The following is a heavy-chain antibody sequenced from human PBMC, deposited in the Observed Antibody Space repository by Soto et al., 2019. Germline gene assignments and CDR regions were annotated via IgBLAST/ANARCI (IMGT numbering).Heavy chain of an antibody. CDR1: GFTFISHT. CDR3: VNDLHTSDWY. J-gene: IGHJ4*02. V-gene: IGHV3-64D*06. D-gene: IGHD2-21*01. Sequence: PGGSLRLSCSASGFTFISHTMYWVRQTPGKGLEYVSAIGRDGGGAYYADSVRGRFTISRDNSKNTVSLQMNSLRREDTALYYCVNDLHTSDWYWGQGTLVTVSS. CDR2: IGRDGGGA.